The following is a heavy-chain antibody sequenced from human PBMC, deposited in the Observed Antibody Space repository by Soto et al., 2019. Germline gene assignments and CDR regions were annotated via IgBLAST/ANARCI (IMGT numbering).Heavy chain of an antibody. D-gene: IGHD3-3*01. J-gene: IGHJ4*02. V-gene: IGHV3-23*01. CDR2: ISGSGDYT. CDR1: GFTFSSYA. CDR3: VKDSFGVAAHFDY. Sequence: GGSLRLSCAASGFTFSSYAMSWVRQAPGKGLECVSSISGSGDYTYYADSVKGRFTISRDNSKNTLYLQMSSLRAEDTAVYHCVKDSFGVAAHFDYWGQGTLVTVSS.